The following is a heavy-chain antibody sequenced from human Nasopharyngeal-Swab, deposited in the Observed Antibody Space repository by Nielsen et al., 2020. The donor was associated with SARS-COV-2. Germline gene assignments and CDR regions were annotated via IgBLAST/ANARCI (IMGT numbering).Heavy chain of an antibody. CDR2: IKQDGSEI. J-gene: IGHJ4*02. CDR1: GFTFSSYW. CDR3: ARLKYDFWNGPPEDY. Sequence: GESLKISCAASGFTFSSYWMSWVRQAPGKGLEWVANIKQDGSEIHYVDSLKGRFTISRDNAKNSLYLQMNSLRAEDTAVYYCARLKYDFWNGPPEDYWGQGTLVTVSS. V-gene: IGHV3-7*01. D-gene: IGHD3-3*01.